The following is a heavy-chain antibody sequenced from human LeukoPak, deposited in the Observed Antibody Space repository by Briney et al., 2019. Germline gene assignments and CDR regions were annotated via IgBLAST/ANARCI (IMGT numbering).Heavy chain of an antibody. V-gene: IGHV1-18*01. CDR3: ARDGYSSSWPYYFDY. D-gene: IGHD6-13*01. CDR1: VGTFISYA. J-gene: IGHJ4*02. Sequence: ASVKVSCTASVGTFISYAISWVRQAPGQGLEWMGWISASTGHTKYAQNLQGRVTMTTDTSTSTAYMELRSLRADDTAVYYCARDGYSSSWPYYFDYWGQGTLVTVSS. CDR2: ISASTGHT.